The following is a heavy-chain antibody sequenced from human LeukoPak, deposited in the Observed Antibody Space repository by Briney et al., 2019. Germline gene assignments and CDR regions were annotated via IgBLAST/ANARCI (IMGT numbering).Heavy chain of an antibody. Sequence: SETLSLTCTVSGGSVSSHYWSWIRQPVGKGLEWIGRIYNSGSVNDNPSLRSRVTMSLDTSKNQLSLRLRSMTAADTAVYYCARDRSLYYYGMDVWGQGTTVTVSS. J-gene: IGHJ6*02. CDR2: IYNSGSV. CDR3: ARDRSLYYYGMDV. V-gene: IGHV4-4*07. CDR1: GGSVSSHY.